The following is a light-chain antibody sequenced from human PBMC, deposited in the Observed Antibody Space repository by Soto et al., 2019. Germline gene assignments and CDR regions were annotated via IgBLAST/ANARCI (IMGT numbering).Light chain of an antibody. V-gene: IGKV1-5*01. J-gene: IGKJ1*01. CDR1: QSISTW. Sequence: DIQMTQSPSTLSGSVGDRFTITCRSSQSISTWLAWYQQKPGKAPKLLIYDASSLQSGVPSRFSGSGSGTEFTLTISSLQPDDFATYYCQQYNSYSSGTFGQGTKVDIK. CDR3: QQYNSYSSGT. CDR2: DAS.